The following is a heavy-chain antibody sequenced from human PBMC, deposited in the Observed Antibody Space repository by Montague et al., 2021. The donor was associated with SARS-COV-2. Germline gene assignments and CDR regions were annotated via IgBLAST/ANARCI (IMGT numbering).Heavy chain of an antibody. CDR1: GGSISSYY. CDR2: IYYSGST. D-gene: IGHD1-26*01. CDR3: ARGMGGSYLYYFDY. J-gene: IGHJ4*02. V-gene: IGHV4-59*01. Sequence: LRLSCTVSGGSISSYYWSWIRQPPGKGLEWIGYIYYSGSTNYXXXLXXRVTILVDMSKNQFSLKLSSVTAADTAVYYCARGMGGSYLYYFDYWGQGTLVTVSS.